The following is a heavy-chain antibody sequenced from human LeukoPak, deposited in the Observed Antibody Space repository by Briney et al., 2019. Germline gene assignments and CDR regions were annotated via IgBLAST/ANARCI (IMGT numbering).Heavy chain of an antibody. CDR1: GYTFTSYA. V-gene: IGHV1-3*01. J-gene: IGHJ6*02. Sequence: GASVTVSCKASGYTFTSYAMHWVRQAPGQRLEWMGWINAGNGNTKYSQKFQGRVTITRDTSASTAYMELSSLRSDDTAVYYCARDVYSSGWYYYYGMDVWGQGTTVTVSS. CDR3: ARDVYSSGWYYYYGMDV. D-gene: IGHD6-19*01. CDR2: INAGNGNT.